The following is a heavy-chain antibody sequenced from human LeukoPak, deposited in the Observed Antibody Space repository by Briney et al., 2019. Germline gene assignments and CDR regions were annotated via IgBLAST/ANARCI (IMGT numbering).Heavy chain of an antibody. D-gene: IGHD3-9*01. Sequence: ASVKVSCKVSGYTLTELSMHWVRQAPGKGLEWRGGFDPEDGETIYAQKFQGRVTMTEDTSTDTAYMELSSLRSEDTAVYYCATAPLSAPQKRYFDYWGQGTLVTVSS. CDR2: FDPEDGET. CDR3: ATAPLSAPQKRYFDY. J-gene: IGHJ4*02. CDR1: GYTLTELS. V-gene: IGHV1-24*01.